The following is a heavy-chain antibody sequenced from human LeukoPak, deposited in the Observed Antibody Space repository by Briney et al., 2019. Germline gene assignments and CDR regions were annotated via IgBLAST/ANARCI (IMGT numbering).Heavy chain of an antibody. J-gene: IGHJ4*02. D-gene: IGHD6-13*01. Sequence: GESLKISCKGSGYRFTIYWIGWVRQMPGKSLEWMGIIYPGDSDTRYSPSFQGQVTISADKSISTAYLQWSSLKASDTAMYYCARHRSSSWYYFDYWGQGTLVTVSS. CDR1: GYRFTIYW. V-gene: IGHV5-51*01. CDR3: ARHRSSSWYYFDY. CDR2: IYPGDSDT.